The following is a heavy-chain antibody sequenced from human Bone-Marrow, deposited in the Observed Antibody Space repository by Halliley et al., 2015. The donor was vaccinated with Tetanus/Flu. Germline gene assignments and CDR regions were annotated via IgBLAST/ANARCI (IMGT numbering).Heavy chain of an antibody. J-gene: IGHJ5*02. CDR3: ATYLAGGAGLGS. V-gene: IGHV4-30-2*05. CDR2: ISPSGSP. Sequence: EWIGYISPSGSPSSNPSLKSRLSMSVNTSKNQFYLNLYSVTAADTAVYYCATYLAGGAGLGSWGQGTLVAVSS. D-gene: IGHD3-16*01.